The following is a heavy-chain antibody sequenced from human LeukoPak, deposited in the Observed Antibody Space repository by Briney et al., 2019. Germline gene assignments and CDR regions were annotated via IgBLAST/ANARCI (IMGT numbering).Heavy chain of an antibody. CDR3: ARDYDSSGYSRFDY. CDR1: GGSISSSSYY. Sequence: PSETLSLTCTVSGGSISSSSYYWGWIRQPPGKGLEWIGYIYYSGSTNYNPSLKSRVTISVDTSKNQFSLKLSSVTAADTAVYYCARDYDSSGYSRFDYWGQGTLVTVSS. V-gene: IGHV4-61*05. D-gene: IGHD3-22*01. J-gene: IGHJ4*02. CDR2: IYYSGST.